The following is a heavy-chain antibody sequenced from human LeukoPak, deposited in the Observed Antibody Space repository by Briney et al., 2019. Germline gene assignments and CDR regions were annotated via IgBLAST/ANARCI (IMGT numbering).Heavy chain of an antibody. V-gene: IGHV4-34*01. CDR1: GGSFSGYY. D-gene: IGHD1-26*01. CDR2: INHSGST. J-gene: IGHJ3*02. Sequence: PSETLSLTCAVYGGSFSGYYWSWIRQPPGKGLEWIGEINHSGSTNYNPSLKSRVTISVDTSNNQFSCKLSSVTAADTAVYYCARGRGGSGSPRRAFDIWGQGTMVTVSS. CDR3: ARGRGGSGSPRRAFDI.